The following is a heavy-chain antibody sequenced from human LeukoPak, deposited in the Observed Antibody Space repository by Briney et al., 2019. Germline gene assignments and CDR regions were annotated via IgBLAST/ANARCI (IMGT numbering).Heavy chain of an antibody. Sequence: PGGFLRLSCAASGFTFSSYGMSWVRQAPGKGLEWVSAISGSGGSTYYADSVKGRFTISRDNSKNTLYLQMNSLRAEDTAVYYCARAEGYGGELDSWGQGTLVTVSS. CDR3: ARAEGYGGELDS. J-gene: IGHJ4*02. D-gene: IGHD4-23*01. CDR2: ISGSGGST. V-gene: IGHV3-23*01. CDR1: GFTFSSYG.